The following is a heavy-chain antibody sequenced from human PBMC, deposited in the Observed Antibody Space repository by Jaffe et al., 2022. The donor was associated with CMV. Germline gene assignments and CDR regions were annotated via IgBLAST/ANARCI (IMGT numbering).Heavy chain of an antibody. CDR2: INPNSGGT. CDR3: AREYSYGPPFYYYGMDV. Sequence: QVQLVQSGAEVKKPGASVKVSCKASGYTFTGYYMHWVRQAPGQGLEWMGWINPNSGGTNYAQKFQGRVTMTRDTSISTAYMELSRLRSDDTAVYYCAREYSYGPPFYYYGMDVWGQGTTVTVSS. V-gene: IGHV1-2*02. D-gene: IGHD5-18*01. J-gene: IGHJ6*02. CDR1: GYTFTGYY.